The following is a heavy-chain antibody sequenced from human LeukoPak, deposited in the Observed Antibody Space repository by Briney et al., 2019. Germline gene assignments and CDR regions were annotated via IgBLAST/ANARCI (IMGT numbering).Heavy chain of an antibody. Sequence: PGGYLRLSCAASGFTFSSYGMHWVRQAPGKGLEWVAVISYDGSNKYYADSVKGRFTISRDNSKNTLYLQMNSLRAEDTAVYYCAKESKYSSGRGGFLVYYGMDVWGQGTTVTVSS. D-gene: IGHD6-19*01. J-gene: IGHJ6*02. CDR2: ISYDGSNK. V-gene: IGHV3-30*18. CDR1: GFTFSSYG. CDR3: AKESKYSSGRGGFLVYYGMDV.